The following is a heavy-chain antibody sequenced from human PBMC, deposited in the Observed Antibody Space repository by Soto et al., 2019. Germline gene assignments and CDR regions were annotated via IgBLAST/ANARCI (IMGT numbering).Heavy chain of an antibody. D-gene: IGHD3-22*01. J-gene: IGHJ4*02. CDR2: IIPIFGTA. CDR1: GGTFSSYA. CDR3: ASAPGRYYDSSGYYLDY. V-gene: IGHV1-69*01. Sequence: QVQLVQSGAEVKKPGSSVKVSFKASGGTFSSYAISWVRQAPGQGLEWMGGIIPIFGTANYAQKFQGRVTITADESTSTAYMELSSLRSEDTAVYYCASAPGRYYDSSGYYLDYWGQGTLVTVSS.